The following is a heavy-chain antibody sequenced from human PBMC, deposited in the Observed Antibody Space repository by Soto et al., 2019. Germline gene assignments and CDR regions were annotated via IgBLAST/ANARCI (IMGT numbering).Heavy chain of an antibody. CDR1: GFPFSSYC. Sequence: XGALRRSCAAFGFPFSSYCMNWVRQAPGKGLEWVSAISGSDGTTHYADSVRGRFTISRDNSNNTVFLQMNSLRAEDTAVYYCASTTAMVDYWGQGTLVTASS. V-gene: IGHV3-23*01. D-gene: IGHD5-18*01. CDR2: ISGSDGTT. CDR3: ASTTAMVDY. J-gene: IGHJ4*02.